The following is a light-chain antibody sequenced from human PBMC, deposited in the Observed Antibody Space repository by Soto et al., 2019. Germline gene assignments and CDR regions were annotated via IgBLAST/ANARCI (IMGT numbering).Light chain of an antibody. CDR1: QSVSSTY. Sequence: ELVLTQSPGTLPLSPGDRATLSCRASQSVSSTYLAWYQQKPGQAPRLLMYGAVSRATGIPDRFSGSGSGTDFTLTISRLEPEDFGVYFCQHYASAPYTFGQGTRLEIK. CDR2: GAV. J-gene: IGKJ2*01. CDR3: QHYASAPYT. V-gene: IGKV3-20*01.